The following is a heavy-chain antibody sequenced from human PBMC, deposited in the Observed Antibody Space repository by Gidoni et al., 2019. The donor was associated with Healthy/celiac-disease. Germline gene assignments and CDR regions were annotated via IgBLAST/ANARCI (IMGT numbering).Heavy chain of an antibody. CDR1: GGTFSSYA. CDR2: IIPIFGTA. D-gene: IGHD3-3*01. V-gene: IGHV1-69*06. J-gene: IGHJ6*02. Sequence: QVQLVQSGAEVKKRGSSVKVSCKASGGTFSSYAISWVRQAPGQGLEWMGGIIPIFGTANYAQKFQGRVTITADKSTSTAYMELSSLRSEDTAVYYCARDMGYDFWSGYLSKYYYYGMDVWGQGTTVTVSS. CDR3: ARDMGYDFWSGYLSKYYYYGMDV.